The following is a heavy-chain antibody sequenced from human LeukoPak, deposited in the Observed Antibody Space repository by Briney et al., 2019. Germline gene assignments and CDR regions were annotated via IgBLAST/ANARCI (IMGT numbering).Heavy chain of an antibody. D-gene: IGHD3-22*01. CDR2: IIPIFGTA. Sequence: SVKVSCKASGGTFSSYAISWVRQAPGQGLEWMGGIIPIFGTAHYAQKFQGRVTITTDESTSTAYMALSSLRSEDTAVYYCARDGMDYYDSSGYYPNWGQGTLVTVSS. V-gene: IGHV1-69*05. CDR1: GGTFSSYA. CDR3: ARDGMDYYDSSGYYPN. J-gene: IGHJ4*02.